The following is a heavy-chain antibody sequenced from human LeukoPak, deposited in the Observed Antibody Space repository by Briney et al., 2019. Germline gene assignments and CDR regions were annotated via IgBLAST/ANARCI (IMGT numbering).Heavy chain of an antibody. Sequence: SQTLSLTCTVSGGSISSDNYSWSWIRQPAGKGLEWIGRVYTSGSTNYNPSLKSRVTISVDTSKKQFSLKLSSVTAADTAVYYCATLPMVRGVRFPYDYWGQGTLVTVSS. D-gene: IGHD3-10*01. CDR3: ATLPMVRGVRFPYDY. V-gene: IGHV4-61*02. CDR1: GGSISSDNYS. J-gene: IGHJ4*02. CDR2: VYTSGST.